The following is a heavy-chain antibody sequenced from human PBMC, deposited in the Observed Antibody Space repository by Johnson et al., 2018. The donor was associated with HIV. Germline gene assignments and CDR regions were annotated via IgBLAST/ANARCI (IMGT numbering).Heavy chain of an antibody. CDR3: AIVGRDLVKRGSCDV. CDR2: IFSVGDV. V-gene: IGHV3-66*02. J-gene: IGHJ3*01. CDR1: GITVGTNY. D-gene: IGHD3-9*01. Sequence: VQLVESGGGLVQPGGSLRLSCAASGITVGTNYMSWVRQAPGKGLEWVSVIFSVGDVYYADSVKGRFTISRDNSKNMVYLQMNSLRPEDTAEYYCAIVGRDLVKRGSCDVWTQVKVVTV.